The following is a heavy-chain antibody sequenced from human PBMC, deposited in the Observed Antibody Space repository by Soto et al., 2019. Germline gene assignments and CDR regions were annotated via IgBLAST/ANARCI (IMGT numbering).Heavy chain of an antibody. Sequence: SETLSLTCTVSGGSISSYYWSWIRQPPGKGLEWIGYIYYSGSTNYNPSLKSRVTISVDTSKNQFSLKLSSVTAADTAVYYCARGWEGGYSGYDLYYYYGMDVWGQGTTVTVSS. V-gene: IGHV4-59*01. CDR3: ARGWEGGYSGYDLYYYYGMDV. CDR2: IYYSGST. CDR1: GGSISSYY. D-gene: IGHD5-12*01. J-gene: IGHJ6*02.